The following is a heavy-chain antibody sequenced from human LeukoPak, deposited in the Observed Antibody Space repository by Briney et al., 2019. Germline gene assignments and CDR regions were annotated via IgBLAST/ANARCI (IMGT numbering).Heavy chain of an antibody. CDR2: IIYSGGAT. Sequence: GGSLRLSCAASGFTFSRSAMTWVRQGPGTGLEFVASIIYSGGATYYADSVKGRFTTSRDDSKNTLYLQMTSLRVEDTATYYRAHLYLNTGIAYWGRGTRVTVSS. D-gene: IGHD2-2*02. CDR1: GFTFSRSA. CDR3: AHLYLNTGIAY. J-gene: IGHJ4*02. V-gene: IGHV3-23*01.